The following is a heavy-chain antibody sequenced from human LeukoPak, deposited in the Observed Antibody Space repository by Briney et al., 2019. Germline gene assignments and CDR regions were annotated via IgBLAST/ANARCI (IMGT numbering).Heavy chain of an antibody. CDR1: GGTFNSYA. V-gene: IGHV1-69*05. CDR2: IMPLFGTA. J-gene: IGHJ6*03. CDR3: ASGSLGDGYGVGDYYQYMDV. D-gene: IGHD5-24*01. Sequence: SVQVSCKASGGTFNSYAISWVRQAPGQGHEWMGGIMPLFGTANYAQEFQGRVTFTTDESASTAYMEVSSLRSEDTAVYYCASGSLGDGYGVGDYYQYMDVWGKGTTVTVSS.